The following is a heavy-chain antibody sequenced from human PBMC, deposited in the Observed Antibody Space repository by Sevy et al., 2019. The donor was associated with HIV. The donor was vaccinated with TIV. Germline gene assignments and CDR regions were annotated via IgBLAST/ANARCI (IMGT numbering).Heavy chain of an antibody. J-gene: IGHJ6*03. CDR2: IYYSGST. CDR3: ARETRQAAGLFDYYYYYYMDV. CDR1: GGSISSYY. D-gene: IGHD6-13*01. V-gene: IGHV4-59*01. Sequence: SETLSLTCTVSGGSISSYYWSWIRQPPGKGLEWIGYIYYSGSTNYNPSLKSRVTISVDTSKNQFSLKLSSVTAAYTAVYYCARETRQAAGLFDYYYYYYMDVWGKGTTVTVSS.